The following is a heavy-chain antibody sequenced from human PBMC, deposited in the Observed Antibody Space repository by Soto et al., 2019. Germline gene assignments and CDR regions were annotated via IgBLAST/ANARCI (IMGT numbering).Heavy chain of an antibody. J-gene: IGHJ6*02. CDR3: ARDAYRWLGKYYYYGMDV. Sequence: PSETLSLTCTVSGGSISSGGYYWSWIRQHLGKDLEWIGYIYYSGSTYYNPSLKSRVTISVDTSKNQFSLKLSSVTAADTAVYYCARDAYRWLGKYYYYGMDVWGQGTTVTVSS. V-gene: IGHV4-31*03. D-gene: IGHD3-10*01. CDR2: IYYSGST. CDR1: GGSISSGGYY.